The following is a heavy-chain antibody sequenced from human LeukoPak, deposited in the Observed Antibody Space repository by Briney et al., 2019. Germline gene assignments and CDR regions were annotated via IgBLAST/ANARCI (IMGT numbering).Heavy chain of an antibody. J-gene: IGHJ4*02. CDR3: AKDSSWYLNFDY. CDR2: ISGSGGST. CDR1: GLTFSSHA. D-gene: IGHD6-13*01. Sequence: GGSLRLSCAATGLTFSSHAMSWVRQAPGKGLEWVSAISGSGGSTYYADSVKGRFTISRDNSKNTLYLQMNSLRAEDTAVYYCAKDSSWYLNFDYWGQGTLVTVSS. V-gene: IGHV3-23*01.